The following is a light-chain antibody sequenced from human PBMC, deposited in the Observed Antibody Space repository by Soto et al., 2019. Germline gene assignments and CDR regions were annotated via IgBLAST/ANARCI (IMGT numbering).Light chain of an antibody. V-gene: IGLV1-44*01. J-gene: IGLJ3*02. Sequence: QAVVTQSPSASGTPGQRVTISCSGSSSNIGTNPVNWYQQLPGTAPKLLIYNNNQRPSGVPDRFSGSKSGTSASLAISGLQSEDEADYSCAAWDDSLKGPLFGGGTKLTVL. CDR2: NNN. CDR3: AAWDDSLKGPL. CDR1: SSNIGTNP.